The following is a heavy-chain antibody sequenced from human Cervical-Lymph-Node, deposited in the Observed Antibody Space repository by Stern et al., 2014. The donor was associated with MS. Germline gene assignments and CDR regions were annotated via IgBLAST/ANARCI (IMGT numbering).Heavy chain of an antibody. D-gene: IGHD2-2*01. Sequence: VQLVQSGAEVRKPGESLKISCKASGYTFTDYWIGWVRQMPGKGLEWMGIIYPRDSDITYSPSFQGQVTISADRSISTAYLQWSSLRAPDTAIYYCARRMPPDYWGQGTLVTVSS. V-gene: IGHV5-51*03. CDR3: ARRMPPDY. CDR1: GYTFTDYW. J-gene: IGHJ4*02. CDR2: IYPRDSDI.